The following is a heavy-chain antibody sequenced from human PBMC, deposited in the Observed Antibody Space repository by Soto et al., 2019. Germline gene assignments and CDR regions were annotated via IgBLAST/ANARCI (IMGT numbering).Heavy chain of an antibody. CDR1: GFTFSNYG. CDR2: IWNDGSHK. Sequence: QVQLVESGGGVVQPGTSLRLSCEASGFTFSNYGMNWVRQVPGKGLEWVTVIWNDGSHKYYAGSVKGRFTISRDNSKNTVYLQMSSLRVEDTAVYYCARGQYAVALDFWGQGTLVTVSS. CDR3: ARGQYAVALDF. J-gene: IGHJ4*02. V-gene: IGHV3-33*01. D-gene: IGHD2-8*01.